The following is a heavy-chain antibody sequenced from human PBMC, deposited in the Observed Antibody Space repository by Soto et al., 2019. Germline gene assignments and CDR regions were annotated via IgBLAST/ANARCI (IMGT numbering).Heavy chain of an antibody. CDR2: IYPGDSAT. D-gene: IGHD3-22*01. CDR3: ARPIRAESRGYGMDV. CDR1: GYSFTNYW. J-gene: IGHJ6*02. Sequence: GESVKISCKGSGYSFTNYWIAWVRQMPGKGLEWMGIIYPGDSATRYSPSFQGQVTMSADKSTSTAYLQWRSLKASDTAMYYCARPIRAESRGYGMDVWGQGSTVTVYS. V-gene: IGHV5-51*01.